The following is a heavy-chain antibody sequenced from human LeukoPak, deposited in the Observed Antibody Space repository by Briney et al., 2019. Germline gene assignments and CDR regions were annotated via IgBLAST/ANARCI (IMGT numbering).Heavy chain of an antibody. CDR1: CFTISGYD. V-gene: IGHV3-23*01. J-gene: IGHJ4*02. CDR3: AKSAAGSPRDY. Sequence: GAPPRPCAAAACFTISGYDMSWVRQAPGKGLEWVGAISGSGGSTYYADSVKGRFTISRDNSKNTLYLQMNSLRAEDTAVYYCAKSAAGSPRDYWGQGTLVTVSS. CDR2: ISGSGGST.